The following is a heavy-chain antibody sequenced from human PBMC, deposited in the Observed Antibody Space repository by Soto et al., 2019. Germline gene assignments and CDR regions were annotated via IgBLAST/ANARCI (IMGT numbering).Heavy chain of an antibody. CDR1: GYTFTSYG. Sequence: ASVKVSCKASGYTFTSYGISWVRQAPGQGLEWMGWISAYNGNTNYAQKLQGRVTMTTDTSTSTAYMELRSLRSDDTAVYYCTRVKRGYDADYYYYYGMDVWGQGTTVTVSS. D-gene: IGHD5-12*01. V-gene: IGHV1-18*01. CDR3: TRVKRGYDADYYYYYGMDV. J-gene: IGHJ6*02. CDR2: ISAYNGNT.